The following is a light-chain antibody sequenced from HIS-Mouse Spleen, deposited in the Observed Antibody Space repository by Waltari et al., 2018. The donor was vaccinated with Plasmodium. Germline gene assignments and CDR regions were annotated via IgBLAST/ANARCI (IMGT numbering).Light chain of an antibody. CDR3: QAWDSSTHVV. J-gene: IGLJ2*01. V-gene: IGLV3-1*01. CDR1: KLGDKY. CDR2: QDS. Sequence: SYELTQPPSVSVSPGQTASITCSGDKLGDKYACWYQQKPGQSPVLGIYQDSKRPSGIPELFSGSNSGNTATLTISGTQAMDEADYYCQAWDSSTHVVFGGGTKLTVL.